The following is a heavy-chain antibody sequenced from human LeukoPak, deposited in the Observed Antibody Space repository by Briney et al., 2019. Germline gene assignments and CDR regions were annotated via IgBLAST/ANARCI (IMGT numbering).Heavy chain of an antibody. Sequence: GGSLRLSCAASGFTVSSNYMSWVRQAPGRGLEWVSVIYSGGSTYYADSVKGRFTISRDNSKNTLYLQMNSLRAEDTAVYYCARAGSIAARPGAFDIWGQGTMVTVSS. J-gene: IGHJ3*02. V-gene: IGHV3-66*01. CDR1: GFTVSSNY. CDR3: ARAGSIAARPGAFDI. CDR2: IYSGGST. D-gene: IGHD6-6*01.